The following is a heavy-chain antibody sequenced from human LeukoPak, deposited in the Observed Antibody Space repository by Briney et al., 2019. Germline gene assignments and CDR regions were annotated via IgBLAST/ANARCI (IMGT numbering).Heavy chain of an antibody. Sequence: SETLSLTCAVYGGSFSGYYWSWIRQPPGKGLEWIGEINHSGSTNYNLSLKSRVTISVDTSKNQFSLKLSSVTAADTAVYYCARLTDSSAYKGWFDPWGQGILVTVSS. V-gene: IGHV4-34*01. D-gene: IGHD3-22*01. CDR2: INHSGST. J-gene: IGHJ5*02. CDR1: GGSFSGYY. CDR3: ARLTDSSAYKGWFDP.